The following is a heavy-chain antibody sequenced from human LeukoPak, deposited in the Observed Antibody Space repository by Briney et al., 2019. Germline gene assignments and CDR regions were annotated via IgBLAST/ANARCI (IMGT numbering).Heavy chain of an antibody. CDR3: AKEAAGDYCFDY. V-gene: IGHV3-9*01. CDR2: ISWNSGSI. J-gene: IGHJ4*02. D-gene: IGHD6-13*01. Sequence: GGSLRLSCAASGFTFDDYAMHWVRQAPGKGLEWVSGISWNSGSIGYADSVKGRFTISRDNAKNSLYLQMNSLRAEDTALYYCAKEAAGDYCFDYWGQGTLVTVSS. CDR1: GFTFDDYA.